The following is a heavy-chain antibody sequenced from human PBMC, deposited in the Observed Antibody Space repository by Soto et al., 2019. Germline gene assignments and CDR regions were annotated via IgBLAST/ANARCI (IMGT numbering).Heavy chain of an antibody. CDR2: IYHSGST. V-gene: IGHV4-30-2*01. CDR1: GGSISSGGYS. J-gene: IGHJ6*02. CDR3: ARDRSSSRDYYYGMDV. D-gene: IGHD6-13*01. Sequence: PSETLSLTCAVSGGSISSGGYSWSWIRQPPGKGLEWIGYIYHSGSTYYNPSLKSRVTISVDRSKNQFSLKLSSVTAADTAVYYCARDRSSSRDYYYGMDVWGQGTTVTVSS.